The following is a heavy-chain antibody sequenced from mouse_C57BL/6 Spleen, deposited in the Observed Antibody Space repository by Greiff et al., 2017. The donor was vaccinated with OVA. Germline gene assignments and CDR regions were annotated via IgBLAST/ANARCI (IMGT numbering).Heavy chain of an antibody. CDR3: ARGGFGYDEGSGFAY. V-gene: IGHV1-22*01. J-gene: IGHJ3*01. Sequence: VQLQQSGPELVKPGASVKMSCKASGYTFTDYNMHWVKQSHGKSLEWIGYINTNNGGTSYNQKFKGKATLTVNKSSSTAYMELRSLTSEDSAVYYCARGGFGYDEGSGFAYWGQGTLVTVSA. CDR2: INTNNGGT. CDR1: GYTFTDYN. D-gene: IGHD2-2*01.